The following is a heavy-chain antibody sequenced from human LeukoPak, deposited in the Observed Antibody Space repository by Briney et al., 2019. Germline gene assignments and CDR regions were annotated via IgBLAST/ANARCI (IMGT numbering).Heavy chain of an antibody. V-gene: IGHV3-48*01. CDR1: GFIFNDYT. D-gene: IGHD6-19*01. J-gene: IGHJ4*02. CDR2: ISSSTNTI. CDR3: ASPGGGSGWAYYFEY. Sequence: GGSLRLSCAVSGFIFNDYTMNWVRQAPGKGPEWVSYISSSTNTIYYADSVKGRFTISRDNAKSSLYLQMNSLRVEDTAVYYCASPGGGSGWAYYFEYWGQGTLVTVSS.